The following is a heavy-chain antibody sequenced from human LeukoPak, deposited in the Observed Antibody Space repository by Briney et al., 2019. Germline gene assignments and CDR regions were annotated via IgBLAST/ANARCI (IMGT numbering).Heavy chain of an antibody. J-gene: IGHJ5*02. CDR3: YGDRIVAAGDNWFDP. CDR2: MNPSSGNT. CDR1: GYTFTSYD. V-gene: IGHV1-8*01. D-gene: IGHD6-13*01. Sequence: GASVKVSCKASGYTFTSYDINWVRQATGQGLEWMGWMNPSSGNTGHAQKFQGRVTMTRNTSISTAYMELSSLRSEDTAVYYCYGDRIVAAGDNWFDPWGQGTLVTVSS.